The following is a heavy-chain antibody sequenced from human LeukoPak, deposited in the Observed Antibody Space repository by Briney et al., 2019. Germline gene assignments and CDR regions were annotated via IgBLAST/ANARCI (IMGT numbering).Heavy chain of an antibody. V-gene: IGHV5-51*01. D-gene: IGHD3-22*01. CDR1: GYSFTSYW. Sequence: GESLQISCQGSGYSFTSYWIGWVRQMPGKGLEWMGIIYPGDSDTRYSPSFQGQVTISADKSISTAYLQWSSLKASDTAMYYCARLFYYDSSGYPYAFDIWGQGTMVTVSS. J-gene: IGHJ3*02. CDR2: IYPGDSDT. CDR3: ARLFYYDSSGYPYAFDI.